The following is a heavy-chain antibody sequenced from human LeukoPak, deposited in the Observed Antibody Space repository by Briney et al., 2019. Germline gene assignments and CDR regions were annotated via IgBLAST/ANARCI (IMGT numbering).Heavy chain of an antibody. CDR3: ASLLAGSSFGD. Sequence: SETLSLTCAVSGYSITSGFYWSWIRKPPGKGLEWIASISPTGDTYYSPSLKSRVTISVDTSKNHFSLRLTSVTAADTAVYYCASLLAGSSFGDWGQGTLVTVSS. D-gene: IGHD6-6*01. CDR1: GYSITSGFY. V-gene: IGHV4-38-2*01. CDR2: ISPTGDT. J-gene: IGHJ4*02.